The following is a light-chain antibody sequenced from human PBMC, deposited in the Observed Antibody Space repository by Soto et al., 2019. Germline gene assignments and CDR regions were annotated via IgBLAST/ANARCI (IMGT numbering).Light chain of an antibody. CDR2: DTS. CDR3: QHYAHLLGT. J-gene: IGKJ4*02. V-gene: IGKV3-15*01. CDR1: QGIGDS. Sequence: EVVVTRKRVTLCGPRLIKITISCRASQGIGDSLAWYQHKPGQTPRLLICDTSTRATGVPARFSGSMSGPEFTLTVSCLESEDLAVYYCQHYAHLLGTCGGGTKVHIK.